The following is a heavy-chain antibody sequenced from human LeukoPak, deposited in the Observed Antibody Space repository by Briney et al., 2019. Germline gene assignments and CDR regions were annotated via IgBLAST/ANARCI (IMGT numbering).Heavy chain of an antibody. CDR3: ASRGHCSGGSCYHDAFDI. CDR1: GGTFSSYA. CDR2: IIPILGIA. V-gene: IGHV1-69*04. J-gene: IGHJ3*02. D-gene: IGHD2-15*01. Sequence: SVKVSSKASGGTFSSYAISWVRQAPGQGLEWMGRIIPILGIANYARKFQGRVTITADKSTSTAYMELSSLRSEDTAVYYCASRGHCSGGSCYHDAFDIWGQGTMVTVSS.